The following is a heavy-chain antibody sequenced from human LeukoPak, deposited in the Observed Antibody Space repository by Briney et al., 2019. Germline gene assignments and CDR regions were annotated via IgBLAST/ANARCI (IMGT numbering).Heavy chain of an antibody. D-gene: IGHD6-19*01. CDR2: IYYSGST. J-gene: IGHJ4*02. V-gene: IGHV4-31*11. CDR3: ARVRITSGWYVGYYFDY. Sequence: KSSETLSLTCAVYGGSFSGYCWSWNRQHPGKGLEWIGYIYYSGSTYYNPSLKSRVTISVDTSKNQFSLKLSSVTAADTAVYYCARVRITSGWYVGYYFDYWGQGTLVTVSS. CDR1: GGSFSGYC.